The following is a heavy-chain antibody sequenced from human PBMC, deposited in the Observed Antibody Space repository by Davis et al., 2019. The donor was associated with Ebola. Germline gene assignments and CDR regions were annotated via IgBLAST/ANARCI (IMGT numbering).Heavy chain of an antibody. D-gene: IGHD5-18*01. Sequence: SQTLSLTCAVYGGSFRGYYWSWIRQPPGKGLEWIGEINHSGSTNYNPSLKSRVTTSVDTSKNQFSLKLSSVTAADTAVYYCARTHTAMVTTNWFDPWGQGTLVTVSS. V-gene: IGHV4-34*01. CDR1: GGSFRGYY. CDR2: INHSGST. J-gene: IGHJ5*02. CDR3: ARTHTAMVTTNWFDP.